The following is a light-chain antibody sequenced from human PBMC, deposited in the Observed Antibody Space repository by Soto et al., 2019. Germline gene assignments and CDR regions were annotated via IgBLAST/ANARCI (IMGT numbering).Light chain of an antibody. V-gene: IGLV1-40*01. CDR1: SSDIGAGYD. CDR2: SKI. Sequence: QSVLTQPPSMSGAPGQRVTISCTGSSSDIGAGYDVHWYQQFPGPAPKLLIYSKINRPSGVPDRFSGSKSGTSASLAITGLQAEEEADYDCQSYDSSLGGSKGVFGGGTKLTVL. CDR3: QSYDSSLGGSKGV. J-gene: IGLJ3*02.